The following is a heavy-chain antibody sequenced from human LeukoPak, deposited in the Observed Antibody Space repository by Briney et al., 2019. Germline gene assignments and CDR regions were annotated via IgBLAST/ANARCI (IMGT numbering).Heavy chain of an antibody. CDR1: GYSFTRYW. V-gene: IGHV5-51*01. CDR2: IYPGDSDT. CDR3: ARSLGQLWPFDY. J-gene: IGHJ4*02. Sequence: GESLKISCKGSGYSFTRYWIGWVRQLPGKGLKWMGIIYPGDSDTRYSPSFQGQVTISADKSIKTAYLQWSSLKASDTAMYYCARSLGQLWPFDYWGRGTLVIVSS. D-gene: IGHD5-18*01.